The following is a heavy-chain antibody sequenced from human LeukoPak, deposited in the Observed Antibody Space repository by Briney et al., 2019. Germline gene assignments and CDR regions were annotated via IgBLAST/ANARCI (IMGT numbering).Heavy chain of an antibody. Sequence: QSGGSLRLSCAASGFTFSSYSMNWVRQAPGKGLEWVAVISYDGSNKYYADSVKGRFTISRDNSKNTLYLQMNSLRAEDTAVYYCARDWRLRYSSGGEYFQHWGQGTLVTVSS. CDR3: ARDWRLRYSSGGEYFQH. CDR1: GFTFSSYS. J-gene: IGHJ1*01. CDR2: ISYDGSNK. D-gene: IGHD6-19*01. V-gene: IGHV3-30*03.